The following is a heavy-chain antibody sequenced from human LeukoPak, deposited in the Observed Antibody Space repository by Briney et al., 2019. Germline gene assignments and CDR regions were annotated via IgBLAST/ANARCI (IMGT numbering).Heavy chain of an antibody. Sequence: GGSLRLSCAAPRFTFSSYWMSWVRQAPGKGLEWVANIKQDGSEKYYVDSVKGRFTISRDNAKNSLYLQMNSLRAEDTAVYYCARADSSWKYFDYWGQGTLVTVSS. CDR1: RFTFSSYW. J-gene: IGHJ4*02. CDR2: IKQDGSEK. V-gene: IGHV3-7*04. D-gene: IGHD6-13*01. CDR3: ARADSSWKYFDY.